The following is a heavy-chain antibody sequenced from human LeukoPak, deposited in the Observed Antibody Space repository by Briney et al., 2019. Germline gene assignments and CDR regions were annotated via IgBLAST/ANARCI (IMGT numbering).Heavy chain of an antibody. CDR2: IIPILGIA. Sequence: SVKVSCEASGGTFSSYAISWVRQAPGQGLEWMGRIIPILGIANYAQKFQGRVTITADKSTSTAYMELSSLRSEDTAVYYCARDRATYSSGWPYYFDYWGQGTLVTVSS. CDR1: GGTFSSYA. V-gene: IGHV1-69*04. D-gene: IGHD6-19*01. J-gene: IGHJ4*02. CDR3: ARDRATYSSGWPYYFDY.